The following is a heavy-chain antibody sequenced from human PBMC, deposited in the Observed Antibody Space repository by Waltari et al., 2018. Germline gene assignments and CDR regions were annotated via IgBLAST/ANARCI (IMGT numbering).Heavy chain of an antibody. Sequence: EVLLVESGGGLVQPGGSLRLSCAASGFTFSSYEMNWVRQAPGKGLEWVSYISSSGSTIYYASSGKGRFTISRDNAKNSVYLQMNSLRAEDTAVYFCARDFARGVHSYFDYWGQGTLVTVSS. CDR2: ISSSGSTI. D-gene: IGHD3-10*01. CDR3: ARDFARGVHSYFDY. CDR1: GFTFSSYE. J-gene: IGHJ4*02. V-gene: IGHV3-48*03.